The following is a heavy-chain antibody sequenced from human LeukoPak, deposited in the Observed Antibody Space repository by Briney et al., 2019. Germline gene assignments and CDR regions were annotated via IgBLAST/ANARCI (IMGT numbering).Heavy chain of an antibody. D-gene: IGHD6-13*01. J-gene: IGHJ4*02. Sequence: SVKVSCKASGGTFISYAISWVRQAPGQGLEWMGGIIPIFGTANYAQKFQGRVTITTDESTSTAYMELSSLRSEDTAVYYCARAPGIAAAGWYYFDYWGQGTLVTVSS. CDR2: IIPIFGTA. CDR3: ARAPGIAAAGWYYFDY. CDR1: GGTFISYA. V-gene: IGHV1-69*05.